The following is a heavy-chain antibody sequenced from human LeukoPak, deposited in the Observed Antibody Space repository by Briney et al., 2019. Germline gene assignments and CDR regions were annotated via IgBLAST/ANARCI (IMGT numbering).Heavy chain of an antibody. J-gene: IGHJ4*02. Sequence: PGGSLRLSCVASGFSFSTYGMHWVRQAPGKGLEWVAVISSDASNQYYTDSVKGRFAISRDNSRNTPYLQMNSLRYEDTAVYYCAKDGCSGGSCQADYWGQGTLVTVSS. V-gene: IGHV3-30*18. CDR3: AKDGCSGGSCQADY. CDR2: ISSDASNQ. D-gene: IGHD2-15*01. CDR1: GFSFSTYG.